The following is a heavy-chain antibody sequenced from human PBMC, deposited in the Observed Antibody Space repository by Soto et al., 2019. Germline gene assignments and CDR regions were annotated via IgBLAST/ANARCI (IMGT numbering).Heavy chain of an antibody. V-gene: IGHV5-10-1*01. CDR2: IDPSDSYT. Sequence: GESLKISCKGSGYSLTSYWISWLRQMPVKGLEWMGRIDPSDSYTNYSPSFQGHVTISADKSISTAYQQWSSLKASDTAMYYCARGGFHSSSGFYHYYGMAVWAQGTPVTVSS. J-gene: IGHJ6*02. CDR3: ARGGFHSSSGFYHYYGMAV. CDR1: GYSLTSYW. D-gene: IGHD6-6*01.